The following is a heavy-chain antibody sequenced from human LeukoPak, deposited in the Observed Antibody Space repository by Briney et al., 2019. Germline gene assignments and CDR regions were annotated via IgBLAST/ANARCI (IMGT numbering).Heavy chain of an antibody. CDR1: GYSITSYW. Sequence: GESLKISCKGSGYSITSYWIGWVRQMPGKGLEWMGIIYPGDSDTRYSPSFQGQVTISADKSISTAYLQWSSLKASDTAMYYCARRYYSSSSLYYFDYWGQGTLVTVSS. CDR2: IYPGDSDT. V-gene: IGHV5-51*01. J-gene: IGHJ4*02. D-gene: IGHD6-6*01. CDR3: ARRYYSSSSLYYFDY.